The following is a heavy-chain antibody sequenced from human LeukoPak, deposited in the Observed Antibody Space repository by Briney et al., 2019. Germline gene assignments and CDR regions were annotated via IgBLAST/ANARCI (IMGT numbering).Heavy chain of an antibody. CDR3: ARAFDYYDSSGPDY. CDR1: GYTFTSYG. J-gene: IGHJ4*02. Sequence: ASVKVSCKASGYTFTSYGISWVRQAPGQGLEWMGWISAYNGNTNYAQKLQGRVTMTTDTSTSTAYMELWSLRSDDTAVYYCARAFDYYDSSGPDYWGQGTLVTVSS. D-gene: IGHD3-22*01. CDR2: ISAYNGNT. V-gene: IGHV1-18*01.